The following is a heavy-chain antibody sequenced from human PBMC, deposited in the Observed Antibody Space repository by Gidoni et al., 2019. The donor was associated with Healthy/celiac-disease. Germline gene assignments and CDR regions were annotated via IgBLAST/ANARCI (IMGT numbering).Heavy chain of an antibody. J-gene: IGHJ4*02. V-gene: IGHV3-23*01. CDR3: AKDPSPYGDSRYWVDY. Sequence: EVQLLESGGGLVQPGGSLRLSCAAAGFTFSRYAMSWVRQATGKGLEWVAAISGSGGSTYYADSVKGRFTISRDNSKNTLYLQMNSLRSEDTAVYYCAKDPSPYGDSRYWVDYWGQGTLVTVSS. CDR2: ISGSGGST. CDR1: GFTFSRYA. D-gene: IGHD4-17*01.